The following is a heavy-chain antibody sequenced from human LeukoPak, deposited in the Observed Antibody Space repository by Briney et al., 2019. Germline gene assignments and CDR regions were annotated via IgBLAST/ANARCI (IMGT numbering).Heavy chain of an antibody. V-gene: IGHV1-18*01. D-gene: IGHD3-3*01. J-gene: IGHJ4*02. CDR1: GYTFTSYG. CDR2: ISAYNGNT. Sequence: ASVKVSFKASGYTFTSYGISWVRQAPGQGLEWMGWISAYNGNTNYAQKLQGRVTMTTDTSTSTAYMELRSLRSDDTAVYYCARVKGIFGVVNDFDYWGQGTLVTVSS. CDR3: ARVKGIFGVVNDFDY.